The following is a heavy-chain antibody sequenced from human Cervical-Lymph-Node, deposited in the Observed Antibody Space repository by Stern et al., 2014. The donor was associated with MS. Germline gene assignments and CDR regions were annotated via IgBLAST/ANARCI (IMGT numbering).Heavy chain of an antibody. J-gene: IGHJ5*02. CDR2: IYYSGST. CDR1: GGSISSGGYY. CDR3: ARGGLAGWFDP. Sequence: QEQLQESGPGLVKPSQTLSLTCTVSGGSISSGGYYWSWIRQHPGKGLEWIGYIYYSGSTYYNPSLKSLVTISVDTSKNQFSLKLSSVTAADTAVYYCARGGLAGWFDPWGQGTLVTVSS. V-gene: IGHV4-31*01.